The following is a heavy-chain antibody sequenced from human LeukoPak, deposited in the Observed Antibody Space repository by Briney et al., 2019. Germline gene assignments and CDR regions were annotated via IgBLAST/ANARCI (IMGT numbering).Heavy chain of an antibody. V-gene: IGHV3-7*01. CDR1: GFTFSDYW. D-gene: IGHD2-2*01. CDR3: ARWRGSTSERSDY. Sequence: GGSLRLSCTASGFTFSDYWMTWVRQAPGKGLEWVANIKQDGSAKYYVDSVKGRFTISRDNAKNSLYLQMDSLRVEDTATYYCARWRGSTSERSDYWGQGNPSHRLL. CDR2: IKQDGSAK. J-gene: IGHJ4*02.